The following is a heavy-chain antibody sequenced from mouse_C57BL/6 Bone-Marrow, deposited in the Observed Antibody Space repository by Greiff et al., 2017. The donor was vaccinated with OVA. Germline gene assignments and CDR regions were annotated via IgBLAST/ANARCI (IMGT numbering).Heavy chain of an antibody. D-gene: IGHD2-3*01. Sequence: EASGIDFSRYWMSWVRRAPGKGLEWIGEINPDSSTINYAPSLKDKFIISRDNAKNTLYLQMSKVRSEDTALYYCARRKYDGYYPAWFAYWGQGTLVTVSA. V-gene: IGHV4-1*01. CDR3: ARRKYDGYYPAWFAY. J-gene: IGHJ3*01. CDR2: INPDSSTI. CDR1: GIDFSRYW.